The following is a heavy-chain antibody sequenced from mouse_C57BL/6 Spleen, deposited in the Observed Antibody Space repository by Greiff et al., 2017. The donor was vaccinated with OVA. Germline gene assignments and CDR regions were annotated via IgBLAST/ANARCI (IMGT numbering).Heavy chain of an antibody. CDR2: INPNNGGT. D-gene: IGHD1-1*01. J-gene: IGHJ2*01. CDR3: ARRVYGSSYPDY. CDR1: GYTFTDYY. Sequence: EVQLQQSGPELVKPGASVKISCKASGYTFTDYYMNWVKQSHGKSLEWIGDINPNNGGTSYNQKFKGKATLTGDKSSSTAYMELRSLTSEDSAVYYCARRVYGSSYPDYWGQGTTLTVSS. V-gene: IGHV1-26*01.